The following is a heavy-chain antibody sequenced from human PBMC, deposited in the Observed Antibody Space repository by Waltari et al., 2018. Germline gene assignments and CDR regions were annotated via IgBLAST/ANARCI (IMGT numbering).Heavy chain of an antibody. CDR2: IIPIFGTA. V-gene: IGHV1-69*08. Sequence: QVQLVQSGAEVKKPGSSVKVSCKASGGTFSSYAISWVRQAPGQGLEWMGRIIPIFGTANDAQKFQGRVTITADKSTSTAYMELSSLRSEDTAVYYCARDPPSKGSGWPYYFDYWGQGTLVTVSS. J-gene: IGHJ4*02. D-gene: IGHD6-19*01. CDR1: GGTFSSYA. CDR3: ARDPPSKGSGWPYYFDY.